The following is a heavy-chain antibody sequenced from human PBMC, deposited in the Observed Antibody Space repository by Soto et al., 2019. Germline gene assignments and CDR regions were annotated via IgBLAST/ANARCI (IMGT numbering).Heavy chain of an antibody. D-gene: IGHD2-15*01. J-gene: IGHJ5*02. CDR3: ARGYCSGGSCWPFDP. CDR2: IYHSGST. CDR1: GGSISSDNW. Sequence: SETLSLTCAVSGGSISSDNWWSWVRQPPGKGLEWIGEIYHSGSTNYNPSLKSRVTISVDTSKNQFSLKLSSVTAADTAVYYCARGYCSGGSCWPFDPWGQGTLVTVSS. V-gene: IGHV4-4*02.